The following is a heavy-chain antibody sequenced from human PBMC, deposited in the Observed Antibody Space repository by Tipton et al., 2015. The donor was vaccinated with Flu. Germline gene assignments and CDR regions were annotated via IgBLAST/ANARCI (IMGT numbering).Heavy chain of an antibody. CDR1: GGSFSGYY. CDR3: ARTVVTPWYFDY. CDR2: INHSGST. V-gene: IGHV4-34*01. J-gene: IGHJ4*02. D-gene: IGHD4-23*01. Sequence: TLSLTCAVYGGSFSGYYWSWIRQPPGKGLEWIGEINHSGSTNYNPSLKSRVTISVDTSKNQFSLKLSSVTAADTAVYYCARTVVTPWYFDYWAREPWSPSPQ.